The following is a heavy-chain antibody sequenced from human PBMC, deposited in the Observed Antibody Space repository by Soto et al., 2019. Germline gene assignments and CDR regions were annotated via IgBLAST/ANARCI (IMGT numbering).Heavy chain of an antibody. CDR3: VKDRWIDN. J-gene: IGHJ4*02. Sequence: AGCLGLSCSSSGSTFSSYAIHWVRQAPGKGLQYVSSISSNGGPTYYTDSVKGRFTISRDNSNNMLYLQMNSLRAEDTAVYYCVKDRWIDNWGKGTLVTVS. V-gene: IGHV3-64D*06. D-gene: IGHD2-15*01. CDR1: GSTFSSYA. CDR2: ISSNGGPT.